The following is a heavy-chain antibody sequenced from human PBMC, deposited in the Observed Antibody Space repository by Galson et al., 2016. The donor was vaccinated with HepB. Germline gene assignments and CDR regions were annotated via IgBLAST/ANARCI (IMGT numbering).Heavy chain of an antibody. D-gene: IGHD2-15*01. CDR2: IIPIFGKA. V-gene: IGHV1-69*13. CDR1: GGTFSYYA. CDR3: ASRGARSCSGGSCYECDY. Sequence: SVKVSCKASGGTFSYYAISWVRQAPGQGLEWMGGIIPIFGKADYAQKFQGRVTITADDSTSTAYMELSSLGSEDTAVCYCASRGARSCSGGSCYECDYWGQGTLVTVSS. J-gene: IGHJ4*02.